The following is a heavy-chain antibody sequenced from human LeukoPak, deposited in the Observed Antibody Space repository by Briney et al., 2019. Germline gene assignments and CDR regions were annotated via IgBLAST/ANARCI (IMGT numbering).Heavy chain of an antibody. CDR1: GYTFTSYG. J-gene: IGHJ1*01. CDR3: ARAPYYYDPAEYFQH. D-gene: IGHD3-22*01. CDR2: ISAYNGNT. Sequence: ASVKVSCKASGYTFTSYGISWVRQAPGQGLEWMGWISAYNGNTNYAQKLQGRVTMTTDTSTSTAYMELRSLRSDDTAVHYCARAPYYYDPAEYFQHWGQGTLVTVSS. V-gene: IGHV1-18*01.